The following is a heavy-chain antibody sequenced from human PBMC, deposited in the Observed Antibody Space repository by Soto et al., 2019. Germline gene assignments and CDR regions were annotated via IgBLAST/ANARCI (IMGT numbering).Heavy chain of an antibody. CDR1: GYTFSNYD. J-gene: IGHJ4*02. Sequence: QVQLVQSGAEVKKPGASVKVSCKASGYTFSNYDINWVRQATGQGLEWMGWMNPNTGNTDYAQKFQGRVTMTRNTSISTAYMELSSLRSEDTAVYYCAVASIVDVPAVIPKWGQGTLVTVSS. CDR3: AVASIVDVPAVIPK. V-gene: IGHV1-8*01. CDR2: MNPNTGNT. D-gene: IGHD2-2*01.